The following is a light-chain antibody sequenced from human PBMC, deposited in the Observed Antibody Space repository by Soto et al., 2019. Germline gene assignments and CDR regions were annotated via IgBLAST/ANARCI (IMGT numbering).Light chain of an antibody. CDR3: SSYASGRIYV. V-gene: IGLV2-14*01. J-gene: IGLJ1*01. CDR2: GVR. Sequence: QSALTQPASVSGSPGQSITISCTGSSSDVGAYSYVSWYLQHPGKAPKLLIYGVRNRPSGASARFSGSKSGNTASLTISGMQAEEEAHYFGSSYASGRIYVFGTGTKLTVL. CDR1: SSDVGAYSY.